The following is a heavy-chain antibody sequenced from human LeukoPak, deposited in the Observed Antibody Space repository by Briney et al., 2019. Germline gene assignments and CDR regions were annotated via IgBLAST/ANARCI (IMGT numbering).Heavy chain of an antibody. Sequence: GGSLRLSCAASGFTFSSYSMNWVRQAPGKGLEWVSSISSSSSTIYYADSVKGRFTISRDNAKNSLYLQMNSLRAEDTAVYYCARGGSYYGDAFDIWGQGTMVTVSS. CDR1: GFTFSSYS. J-gene: IGHJ3*02. D-gene: IGHD1-26*01. V-gene: IGHV3-48*04. CDR3: ARGGSYYGDAFDI. CDR2: ISSSSSTI.